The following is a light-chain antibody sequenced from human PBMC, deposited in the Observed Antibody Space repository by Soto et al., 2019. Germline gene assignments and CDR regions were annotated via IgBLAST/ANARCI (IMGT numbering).Light chain of an antibody. CDR1: QSVSSSY. V-gene: IGKV3-20*01. Sequence: EIVLTQSPGTLSLSPGERATLSCRARQSVSSSYLAWYQQKPGQAPRLLIYGASSRATGIPDRFSGSGSGTDFTLTISRLEPEDFAVYYCQQHGSSPRMYTFGQGTKVDIK. J-gene: IGKJ2*01. CDR3: QQHGSSPRMYT. CDR2: GAS.